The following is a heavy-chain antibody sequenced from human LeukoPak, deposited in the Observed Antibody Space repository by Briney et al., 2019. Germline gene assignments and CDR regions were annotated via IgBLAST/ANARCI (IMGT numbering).Heavy chain of an antibody. J-gene: IGHJ4*02. CDR2: ISSSSSTI. V-gene: IGHV3-48*02. CDR3: AREHSSSPGSAIDF. D-gene: IGHD6-6*01. Sequence: GGSLRLSCTASGFTFSSYNMNWVRQAPGKGLEWVSYISSSSSTIYYADSVKGRFTISRDNAKNSLYVQMNSLRDEDTAVYYCAREHSSSPGSAIDFWGQGTLVTVSS. CDR1: GFTFSSYN.